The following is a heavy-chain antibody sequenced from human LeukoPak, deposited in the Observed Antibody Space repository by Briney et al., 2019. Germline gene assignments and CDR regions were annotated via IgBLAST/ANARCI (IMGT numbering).Heavy chain of an antibody. CDR1: GYSISSRYY. J-gene: IGHJ4*02. CDR2: IFRSGST. D-gene: IGHD5-12*01. V-gene: IGHV4-38-2*01. CDR3: ARIRGYTGCDY. Sequence: SETLSLTCCISGYSISSRYYWGWLRQPPGKGLEWIGSIFRSGSTYYNPSLKSRVTISVDTSKNQFSLKLSSVTAADTALYYCARIRGYTGCDYWGQGTLVTVSS.